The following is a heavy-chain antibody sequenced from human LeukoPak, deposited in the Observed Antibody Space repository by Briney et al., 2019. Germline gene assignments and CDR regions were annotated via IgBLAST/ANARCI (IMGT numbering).Heavy chain of an antibody. V-gene: IGHV3-21*01. J-gene: IGHJ4*02. CDR1: GFTFDDYA. D-gene: IGHD3-9*01. Sequence: PGRSLRLSCAASGFTFDDYAMHWVRQAPGKGLEWVSSISSSSSYIYYAESVKGRFTMSRDNAKNSLYLQMNSLRAEDTAVYYCARATTYDILTGYFDYWGQGTLVTVSS. CDR3: ARATTYDILTGYFDY. CDR2: ISSSSSYI.